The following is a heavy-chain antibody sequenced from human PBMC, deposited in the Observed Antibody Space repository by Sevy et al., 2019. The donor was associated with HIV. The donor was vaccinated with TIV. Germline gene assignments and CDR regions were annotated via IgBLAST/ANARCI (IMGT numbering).Heavy chain of an antibody. V-gene: IGHV3-23*01. J-gene: IGHJ4*02. CDR2: ISGSGGST. D-gene: IGHD4-17*01. CDR3: AKDPRSRHGDYGEGSFYFDY. Sequence: GGSLRLSCAASGFTFSSYAMSWVRQAPGKGLEWVSAISGSGGSTYYADSVKGRFTISRDNSKNTLYLQMNSLRAEDTAVYYCAKDPRSRHGDYGEGSFYFDYWGQGTLVTVSS. CDR1: GFTFSSYA.